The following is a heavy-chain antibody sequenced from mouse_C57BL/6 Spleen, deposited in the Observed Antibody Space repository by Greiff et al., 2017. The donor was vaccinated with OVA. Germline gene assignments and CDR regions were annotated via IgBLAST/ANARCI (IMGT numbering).Heavy chain of an antibody. CDR3: AIDYYGSSYAMDY. CDR1: GYTFTDYY. V-gene: IGHV1-74*01. CDR2: IHPSDSDT. Sequence: VQLVESGPELVKPGASVKISCKASGYTFTDYYINWVKQRPGQGLEWIGRIHPSDSDTNYNQKFKGKATLTVDKSSSTAYMQLSSLTSEDSAVYYCAIDYYGSSYAMDYWGQGTSVTVSS. D-gene: IGHD1-1*01. J-gene: IGHJ4*01.